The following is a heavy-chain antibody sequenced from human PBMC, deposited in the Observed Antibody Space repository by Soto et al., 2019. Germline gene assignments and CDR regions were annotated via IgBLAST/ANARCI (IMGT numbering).Heavy chain of an antibody. CDR2: IIPISDTT. D-gene: IGHD2-2*01. V-gene: IGHV1-69*01. Sequence: QVQLVQSGAEVKKPGSSVKVSCKASGGTFSSYAISWVRQAPGQGLEWMGGIIPISDTTNYAQKFQGRVTITADESTSTAYMELSSLRSEETAVYYCARSQGSSTSLEIYYYYCYGMDVWGQGTRVTVSS. J-gene: IGHJ6*02. CDR3: ARSQGSSTSLEIYYYYCYGMDV. CDR1: GGTFSSYA.